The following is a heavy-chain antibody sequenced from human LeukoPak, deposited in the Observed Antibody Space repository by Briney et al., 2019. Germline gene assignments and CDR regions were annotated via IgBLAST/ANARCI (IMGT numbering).Heavy chain of an antibody. V-gene: IGHV4-59*01. CDR2: IYYSGTT. D-gene: IGHD5-12*01. CDR1: GGSINNYY. J-gene: IGHJ4*02. CDR3: ARGSGYDMVRYFDY. Sequence: SETLSLTCTISGGSINNYYWSWIRQPPGKGLEWIGCIYYSGTTNYNPSLKSRVTISVGTSKNQFSLKLSSLTAADTAVYYCARGSGYDMVRYFDYWGQGTLVTVSS.